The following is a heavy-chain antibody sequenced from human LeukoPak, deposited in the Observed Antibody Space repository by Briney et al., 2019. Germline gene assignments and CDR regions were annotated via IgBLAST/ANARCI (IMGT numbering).Heavy chain of an antibody. Sequence: PGGSLRLSCAASGFTFTTYWMSWVRQPPGKGLEWVANIEPDGSEKYYVDSVKGRFTISRDNARNSVFLQMNSLRAEDTAVYYCARAYYDNSGSFDFCGQGTLVTVS. J-gene: IGHJ4*02. V-gene: IGHV3-7*01. D-gene: IGHD3-22*01. CDR3: ARAYYDNSGSFDF. CDR2: IEPDGSEK. CDR1: GFTFTTYW.